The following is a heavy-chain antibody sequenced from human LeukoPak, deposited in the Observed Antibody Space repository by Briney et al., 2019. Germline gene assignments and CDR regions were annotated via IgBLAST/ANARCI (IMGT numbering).Heavy chain of an antibody. CDR2: IIPILGIA. V-gene: IGHV1-69*04. CDR1: GGTFSSYA. CDR3: AQVLLVVTAEHS. J-gene: IGHJ4*02. Sequence: GSSVMVSCKASGGTFSSYAISWVRQAPGQGLEWMGRIIPILGIANYAQKFQGRVTITADKSTSTAYTELSSLRSEDTAVYYCAQVLLVVTAEHSWGLGTLVTVSS. D-gene: IGHD2-21*02.